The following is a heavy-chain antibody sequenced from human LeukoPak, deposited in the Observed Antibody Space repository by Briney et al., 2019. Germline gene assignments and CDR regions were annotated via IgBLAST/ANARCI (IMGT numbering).Heavy chain of an antibody. CDR1: GVSMTNYY. Sequence: SETLSLTCTVSGVSMTNYYWHWIRQPAGKGLEWIGHIYGNGNTDFNPSLNSRLTISLDKSQNQLSLKLNAVTAADTAVYYCARGGSSSWYPLMKWGQGILVTVSS. CDR3: ARGGSSSWYPLMK. J-gene: IGHJ4*02. D-gene: IGHD2-2*01. V-gene: IGHV4-4*07. CDR2: IYGNGNT.